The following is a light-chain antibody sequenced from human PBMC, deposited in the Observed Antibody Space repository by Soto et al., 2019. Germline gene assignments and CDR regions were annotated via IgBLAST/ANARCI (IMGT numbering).Light chain of an antibody. CDR1: QRVSTY. CDR2: GAS. Sequence: EVVLTQTPATLSVSTGERATLSCRASQRVSTYLAWYQQRPGQAPTLVMFGASIRASGTPARFSGSGSGTDFTLTISSLQSEDFAVYYCQQYNNWPLPFGGGTKVDI. CDR3: QQYNNWPLP. J-gene: IGKJ4*01. V-gene: IGKV3-15*01.